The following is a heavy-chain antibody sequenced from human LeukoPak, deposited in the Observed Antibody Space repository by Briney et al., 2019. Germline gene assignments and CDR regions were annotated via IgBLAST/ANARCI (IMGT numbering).Heavy chain of an antibody. Sequence: GGSLRLSCAASGFTFSSYSMNWARQAPGKGLEWVSSISSSSSYIYYADSVKGRFTISRDNAKNSLYLQMNSLRAEDTAVYYCARTGYGVRSWFDPWGQGTLVTVSS. V-gene: IGHV3-21*01. D-gene: IGHD5-18*01. CDR3: ARTGYGVRSWFDP. CDR2: ISSSSSYI. J-gene: IGHJ5*02. CDR1: GFTFSSYS.